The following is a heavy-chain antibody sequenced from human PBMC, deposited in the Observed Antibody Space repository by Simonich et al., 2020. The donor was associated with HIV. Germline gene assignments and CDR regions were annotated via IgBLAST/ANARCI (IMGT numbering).Heavy chain of an antibody. CDR2: IRTKPDGGTT. J-gene: IGHJ4*02. CDR3: TKGSSSEY. D-gene: IGHD2-2*01. Sequence: EVHLVESGGGLVQPGRSLRLSCTASGFTFGDYAMSWVRQAQGKGLDLVGFIRTKPDGGTTEYAASVKGRFVISRDDSKSISYLQMNSLKTEDTAVYYCTKGSSSEYWGQGTLVTVSS. CDR1: GFTFGDYA. V-gene: IGHV3-49*04.